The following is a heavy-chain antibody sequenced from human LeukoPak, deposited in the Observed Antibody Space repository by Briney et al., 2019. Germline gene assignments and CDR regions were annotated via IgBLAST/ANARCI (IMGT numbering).Heavy chain of an antibody. V-gene: IGHV3-11*01. CDR3: ARAGKPYYYGSGSYYSPLYYYYYYMDV. CDR2: ISSSGSTI. Sequence: PGGSLRLSSPASGFTFSDYYMSWIRQAPGKGLEWVSYISSSGSTIYYTDSVKGRFTISRDNPKNSLYLQMNSLRAEDTAVYHCARAGKPYYYGSGSYYSPLYYYYYYMDVWGKGTTVTVSS. CDR1: GFTFSDYY. J-gene: IGHJ6*03. D-gene: IGHD3-10*01.